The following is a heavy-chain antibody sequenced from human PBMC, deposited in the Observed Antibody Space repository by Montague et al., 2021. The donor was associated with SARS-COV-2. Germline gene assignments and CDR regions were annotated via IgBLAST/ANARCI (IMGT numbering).Heavy chain of an antibody. CDR3: ATNKYCTLHDCLHGRHYFDH. CDR1: GFDFFNFD. Sequence: SLRLSCAASGFDFFNFDMAWVRQAPGRGLEWISDISSSGATILYADSLMGRFTISRDNIQKSLYLQMNSLRAEDTAVYYCATNKYCTLHDCLHGRHYFDHWGQGTTVTVSS. CDR2: ISSSGATI. V-gene: IGHV3-48*03. D-gene: IGHD2-8*01. J-gene: IGHJ4*02.